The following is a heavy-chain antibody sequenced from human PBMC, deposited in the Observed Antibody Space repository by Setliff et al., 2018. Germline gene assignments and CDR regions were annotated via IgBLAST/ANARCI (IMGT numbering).Heavy chain of an antibody. CDR2: LHTSGTT. CDR1: GGSITSGSYY. CDR3: ARDNTIVGATDY. V-gene: IGHV4-61*02. D-gene: IGHD1-26*01. Sequence: SLTCAVSGGSITSGSYYWSWIRQPAGEGLEWTGRLHTSGTTVYNPSLKGRVTISADTSTNHFSLKLTSVTAADTAVYYCARDNTIVGATDYWGQGALVTVSS. J-gene: IGHJ4*02.